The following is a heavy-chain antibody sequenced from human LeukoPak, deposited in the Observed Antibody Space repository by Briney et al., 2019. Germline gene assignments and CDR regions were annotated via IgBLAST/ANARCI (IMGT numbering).Heavy chain of an antibody. J-gene: IGHJ4*02. CDR1: GGSISSSSYY. D-gene: IGHD5-12*01. Sequence: PSETLSLTCTVSGGSISSSSYYWGWIRQPPGKGLEWIGSIYYSGSTYYNPSLKSRVTISVDTSKNQFSLKLSSVTAADTAVYYCSRLVRERHIVATITNGPIFDYWGQGTLVTVSS. CDR3: SRLVRERHIVATITNGPIFDY. CDR2: IYYSGST. V-gene: IGHV4-39*07.